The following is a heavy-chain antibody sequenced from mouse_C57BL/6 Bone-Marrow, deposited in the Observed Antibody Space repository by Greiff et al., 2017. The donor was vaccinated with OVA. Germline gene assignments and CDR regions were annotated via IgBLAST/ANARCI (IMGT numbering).Heavy chain of an antibody. Sequence: VQLQQSGGGLVKPGGSLKLSCAASGFTFSSYAMSWVRQTPEKRLEWVATISDGGSYTYYPDNVKGRFTISRDNAKNNLYLQMSHLKSEDTAMYYCAINWDGDFDYWGQGTTLTVSS. CDR3: AINWDGDFDY. J-gene: IGHJ2*01. D-gene: IGHD4-1*02. CDR1: GFTFSSYA. V-gene: IGHV5-4*01. CDR2: ISDGGSYT.